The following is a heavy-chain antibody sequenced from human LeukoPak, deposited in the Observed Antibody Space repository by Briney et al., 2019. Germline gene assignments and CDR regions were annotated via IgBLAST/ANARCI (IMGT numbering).Heavy chain of an antibody. CDR2: INHSGST. CDR3: ARLSSSWADYFDY. J-gene: IGHJ4*02. Sequence: SETPSLTCAVYGGSFSGYYWSWIRQPPGKGLEWIGEINHSGSTNYNPSLKSQVTTSVDTSKNQFSLKLSSVTAADTAVYYCARLSSSWADYFDYWGQGTLVTVSS. CDR1: GGSFSGYY. D-gene: IGHD6-13*01. V-gene: IGHV4-34*01.